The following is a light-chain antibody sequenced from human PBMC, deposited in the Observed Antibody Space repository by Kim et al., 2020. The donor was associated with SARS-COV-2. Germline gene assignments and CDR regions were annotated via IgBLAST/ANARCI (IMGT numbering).Light chain of an antibody. V-gene: IGLV3-19*01. Sequence: VALGQTVRFTCQGDSLITYYTTWFQQKPGQAPIVVFYGKNNRPSGIPDRFSGSSSGNTASLTITATQAGDEADYYCNSRDNNDNVLFGGGTQLTVL. CDR1: SLITYY. J-gene: IGLJ2*01. CDR2: GKN. CDR3: NSRDNNDNVL.